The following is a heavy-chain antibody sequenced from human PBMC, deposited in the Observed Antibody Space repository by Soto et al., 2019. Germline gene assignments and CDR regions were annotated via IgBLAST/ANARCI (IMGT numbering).Heavy chain of an antibody. CDR2: VSGSGTTT. D-gene: IGHD3-22*01. CDR3: EKQPVPTRLFHFDY. Sequence: EVQLLESGGGLIQPGGSLRLSCAASGFAFSSCAMAWFRQAPGKGLEWVSTVSGSGTTTYYADSVRGRFTMSRDNSNNPLHLQLNSLRAEDTAVYYCEKQPVPTRLFHFDYWGQGTLVTVSS. J-gene: IGHJ4*02. CDR1: GFAFSSCA. V-gene: IGHV3-23*01.